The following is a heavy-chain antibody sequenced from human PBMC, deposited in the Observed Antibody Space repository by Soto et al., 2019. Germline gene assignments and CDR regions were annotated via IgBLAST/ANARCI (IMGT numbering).Heavy chain of an antibody. CDR2: MNPDNGNT. CDR3: ARGQRESGEWLLFDY. CDR1: GYTFSTYE. Sequence: ASVKVSCKASGYTFSTYEINWVRRAAGQGLEWMGRMNPDNGNTGYAQKFQDRVTMTRNTSISTAYMELSSLRSDDTAVYYCARGQRESGEWLLFDYWGQGALVTVSS. D-gene: IGHD3-3*01. J-gene: IGHJ4*02. V-gene: IGHV1-8*01.